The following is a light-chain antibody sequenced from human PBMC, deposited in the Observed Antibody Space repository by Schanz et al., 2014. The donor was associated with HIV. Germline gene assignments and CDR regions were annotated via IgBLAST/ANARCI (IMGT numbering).Light chain of an antibody. Sequence: DIVMTQSPDSLAVSLGERATINCESSQSVLHRSNSRNYLSWYQQKPGQPPKLLIYWASIRESGVPDRFSGSGSGTDFTLTISGLQAEDVAVYYCQQYYSTPWTFGQGTKVEIK. CDR1: QSVLHRSNSRNY. CDR3: QQYYSTPWT. CDR2: WAS. J-gene: IGKJ1*01. V-gene: IGKV4-1*01.